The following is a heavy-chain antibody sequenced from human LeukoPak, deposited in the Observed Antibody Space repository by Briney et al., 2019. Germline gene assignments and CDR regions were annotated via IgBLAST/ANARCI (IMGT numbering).Heavy chain of an antibody. D-gene: IGHD3-3*01. CDR2: MYYSGST. V-gene: IGHV4-39*07. J-gene: IGHJ4*02. CDR1: GGSISSRGYY. Sequence: PSETLSLTCTVSGGSISSRGYYWRWIRQPPGKGLDWIGSMYYSGSTYYNPSLTSRVTISVDTSKDHFSLQLSSVTAADTALYYCARDFRGGYDFCDGYYTPYYFDYWGKGTLVSVSP. CDR3: ARDFRGGYDFCDGYYTPYYFDY.